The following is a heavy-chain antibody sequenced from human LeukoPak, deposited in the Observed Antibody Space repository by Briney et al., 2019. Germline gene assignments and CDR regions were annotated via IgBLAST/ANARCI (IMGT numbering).Heavy chain of an antibody. J-gene: IGHJ4*02. CDR2: ISSSSSYI. CDR1: GFTFSSYI. D-gene: IGHD4-11*01. Sequence: GGSLRLSCAASGFTFSSYIMNWVRQAPGKGLEWVSSISSSSSYIYYADSVKGRFTISRDNAKNSLYLQMNSLRAEDTAVYYCARDRASNHLDYWGQGTLVTVSS. V-gene: IGHV3-21*01. CDR3: ARDRASNHLDY.